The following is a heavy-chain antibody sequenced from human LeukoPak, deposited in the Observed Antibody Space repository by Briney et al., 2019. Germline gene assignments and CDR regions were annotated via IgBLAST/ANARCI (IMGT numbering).Heavy chain of an antibody. D-gene: IGHD3-22*01. V-gene: IGHV1-2*06. J-gene: IGHJ4*02. CDR2: INPNSGGT. Sequence: ASVKVSCKASGCTFTGYYMHWVRQAPGQGLEWMGRINPNSGGTNYAQKFQGRVTMTRDTSISTAYMELSRLRSDDTAVYYCARPRYDSSGYRRYYFDYWGQGTLVTVSS. CDR1: GCTFTGYY. CDR3: ARPRYDSSGYRRYYFDY.